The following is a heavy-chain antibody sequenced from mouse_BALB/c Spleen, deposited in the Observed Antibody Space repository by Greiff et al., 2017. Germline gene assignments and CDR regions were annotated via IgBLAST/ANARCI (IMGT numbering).Heavy chain of an antibody. CDR2: ISSGSSTI. D-gene: IGHD2-14*01. CDR1: GFTFSSFG. Sequence: EVKLMESGGGLVQPGGSRKLSCAASGFTFSSFGMHWVRQAPEKGLEWVAYISSGSSTIYYADTVKGRFTISRDNPKNTLFLQMTSLRSEDTAMYYCAREVRQAMDYWGQGTSVTVSS. V-gene: IGHV5-17*02. CDR3: AREVRQAMDY. J-gene: IGHJ4*01.